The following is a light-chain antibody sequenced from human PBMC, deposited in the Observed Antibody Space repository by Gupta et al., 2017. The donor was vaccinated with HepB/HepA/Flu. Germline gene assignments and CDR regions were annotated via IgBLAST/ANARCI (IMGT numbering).Light chain of an antibody. CDR1: QSISTY. V-gene: IGKV1-39*01. CDR3: QQSRSMPFT. Sequence: MTQTPSSLSASLGYRVTITCRASQSISTYLNWYQYKPGTVPKLLIFAASILQDGVPSRFSGSGSGTVFTLAISSLQPDDVATYFCQQSRSMPFTFGPGTTVDL. CDR2: AAS. J-gene: IGKJ3*01.